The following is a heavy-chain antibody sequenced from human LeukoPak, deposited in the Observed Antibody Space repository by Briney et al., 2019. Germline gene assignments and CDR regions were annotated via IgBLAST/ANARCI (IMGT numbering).Heavy chain of an antibody. CDR2: IYYSGST. J-gene: IGHJ4*02. D-gene: IGHD1-26*01. CDR3: ARVGSGGDYYFDY. CDR1: GGFISSHY. V-gene: IGHV4-59*11. Sequence: PSETLSLTCTVSGGFISSHYWSWIRQPPGKGLEWIGCIYYSGSTNYNPSLKSRVTISVDTSKNQFSLKLSSVTAADTAVYYCARVGSGGDYYFDYWGQGTLVTVSS.